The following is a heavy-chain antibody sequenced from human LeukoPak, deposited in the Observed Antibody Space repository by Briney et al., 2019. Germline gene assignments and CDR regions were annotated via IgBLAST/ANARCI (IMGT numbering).Heavy chain of an antibody. J-gene: IGHJ4*02. CDR1: GGSISSSSYY. V-gene: IGHV4-39*01. CDR3: ASGSGSYQFDY. CDR2: IYYSGST. Sequence: SETLSLTCTVSGGSISSSSYYWGWIRQPPGKGLEWIGSIYYSGSTYYNPSLKSRVTISVDTSKNQFSLKLSSVTAADTAVYYCASGSGSYQFDYWGQGTLVTVSS. D-gene: IGHD1-26*01.